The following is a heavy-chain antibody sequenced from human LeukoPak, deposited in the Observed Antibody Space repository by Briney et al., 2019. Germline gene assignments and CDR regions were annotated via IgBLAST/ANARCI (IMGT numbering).Heavy chain of an antibody. CDR2: ISASGGST. CDR3: AKGPRQQLVTRFDN. CDR1: GFTFSSSA. V-gene: IGHV3-23*01. Sequence: PGGSPRLSCAASGFTFSSSAMSWVRQAPGKGLEWVSDISASGGSTYYADSVKGRFTVSRDNSKNTLYLQMNSLRADDTAVYYCAKGPRQQLVTRFDNWGQGTLVTVSS. J-gene: IGHJ4*02. D-gene: IGHD6-13*01.